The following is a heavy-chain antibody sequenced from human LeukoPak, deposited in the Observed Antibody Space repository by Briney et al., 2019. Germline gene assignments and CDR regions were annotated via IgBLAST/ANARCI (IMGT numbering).Heavy chain of an antibody. CDR3: AKVIVSVDTAIDY. J-gene: IGHJ4*02. D-gene: IGHD5-18*01. CDR2: IWYDGSNK. CDR1: GFTFSSYG. Sequence: PGGSLRLSCAASGFTFSSYGMHWVRQAPGKGLEWVAVIWYDGSNKYYADSVKGRFTISRDNSKNTLYLQMNSLRAEDTAVYYCAKVIVSVDTAIDYWGQGTLVTVSS. V-gene: IGHV3-33*06.